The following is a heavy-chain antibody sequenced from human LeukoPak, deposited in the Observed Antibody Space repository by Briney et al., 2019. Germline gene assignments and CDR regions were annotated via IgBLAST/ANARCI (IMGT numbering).Heavy chain of an antibody. J-gene: IGHJ4*02. V-gene: IGHV4-61*02. CDR3: ARGTNRGLPDC. D-gene: IGHD3-10*01. Sequence: SETLSLTCTVSGGSISSGSYYWSWIRQPAGKGLEWIGRIYTSGSTNYNPSLKSRVTISVDTSKNQFSLNLNSVTAADTAIYYCARGTNRGLPDCWGQGTLVTVSS. CDR1: GGSISSGSYY. CDR2: IYTSGST.